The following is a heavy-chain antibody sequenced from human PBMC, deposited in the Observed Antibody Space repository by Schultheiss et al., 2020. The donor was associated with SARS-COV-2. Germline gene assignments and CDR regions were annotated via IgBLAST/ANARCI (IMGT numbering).Heavy chain of an antibody. CDR3: ARYCSGGSCYFNAGGDYYYYYGMDV. D-gene: IGHD2-15*01. J-gene: IGHJ6*02. Sequence: SETLSLTCTVSGGSISSYYWSWIRQPPGKGLEWIGYIYYSGSTNYNPSLKSRVTISVDTSKNQFSLKLSSVTAADTAVYYCARYCSGGSCYFNAGGDYYYYYGMDVWGQGTTVTVSS. V-gene: IGHV4-59*01. CDR2: IYYSGST. CDR1: GGSISSYY.